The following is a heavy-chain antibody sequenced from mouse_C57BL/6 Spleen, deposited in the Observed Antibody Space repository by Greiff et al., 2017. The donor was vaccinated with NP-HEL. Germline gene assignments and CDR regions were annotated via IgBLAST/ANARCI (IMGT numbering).Heavy chain of an antibody. J-gene: IGHJ4*01. Sequence: EVKLQESGPGLVKPSQSLSLTCSVTGYSITSGYYWNWIRQFPGNKLEWMGYISYDGSNNYNPSLKNRISITRDTSKNQFFLKLNSVTTEDTATYYCARQLRLREYYAMDYWGQGTSVTVSS. V-gene: IGHV3-6*01. CDR3: ARQLRLREYYAMDY. CDR2: ISYDGSN. CDR1: GYSITSGYY. D-gene: IGHD3-2*02.